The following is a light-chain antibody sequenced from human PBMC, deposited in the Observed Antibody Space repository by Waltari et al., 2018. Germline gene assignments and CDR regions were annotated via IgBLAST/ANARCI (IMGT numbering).Light chain of an antibody. Sequence: SSELTQDPAVSVALGQTVRITCQGESLRSYYASWYQQKPGQAPVLVFYGKNNRPSGIPDRFSGSSSGNTASLTITGAQAEDEADYYCNSRDSSGNHLGVFGGGTKLTVL. CDR3: NSRDSSGNHLGV. CDR2: GKN. V-gene: IGLV3-19*01. CDR1: SLRSYY. J-gene: IGLJ3*02.